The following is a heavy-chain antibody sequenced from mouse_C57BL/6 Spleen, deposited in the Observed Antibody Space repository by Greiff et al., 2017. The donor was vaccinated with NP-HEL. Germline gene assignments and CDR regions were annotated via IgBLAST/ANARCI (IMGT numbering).Heavy chain of an antibody. CDR2: IDPSDSYT. Sequence: VQLQQPGAELVKPGASVQLSCKASGYTFTSYWMQWVKQRPGQGLEWIGEIDPSDSYTNYNQKFKGKATLTVDTSSSTAYMQLSSLTSEDSAVYYCARSAYYGSSYWYFDVWGTGTTVTVSS. D-gene: IGHD1-1*01. CDR1: GYTFTSYW. J-gene: IGHJ1*03. V-gene: IGHV1-50*01. CDR3: ARSAYYGSSYWYFDV.